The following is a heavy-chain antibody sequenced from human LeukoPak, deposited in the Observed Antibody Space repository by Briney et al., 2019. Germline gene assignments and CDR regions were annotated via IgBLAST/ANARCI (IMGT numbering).Heavy chain of an antibody. CDR2: IIPIFGTA. CDR3: ARDRGYCGSTSCYTLGNMDV. J-gene: IGHJ6*03. V-gene: IGHV1-69*13. CDR1: GGTFSSYA. D-gene: IGHD2-2*02. Sequence: SVKVSCKASGGTFSSYAISWVRQAPGQGLEWMGGIIPIFGTANYAQKFQGRVTITADESTSTAYMELSSLRSEDTAVYYCARDRGYCGSTSCYTLGNMDVWGKGTTVTVSS.